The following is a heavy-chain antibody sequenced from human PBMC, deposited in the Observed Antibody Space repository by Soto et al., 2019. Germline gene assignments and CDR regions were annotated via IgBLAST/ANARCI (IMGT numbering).Heavy chain of an antibody. CDR1: GGTFSSYA. Sequence: SVKVSCKASGGTFSSYAISWVRQAPGQGLEWMGGIIPIFGTADYAQKFQGRVTITADESTSTAYMELSGLRSEDTAVYYCARVPPARTEYSYGVKYYYYGMDVRGQGTTVTVS. CDR2: IIPIFGTA. D-gene: IGHD5-18*01. V-gene: IGHV1-69*13. CDR3: ARVPPARTEYSYGVKYYYYGMDV. J-gene: IGHJ6*02.